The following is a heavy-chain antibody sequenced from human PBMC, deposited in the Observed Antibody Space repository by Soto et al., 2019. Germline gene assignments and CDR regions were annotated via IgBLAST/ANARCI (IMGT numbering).Heavy chain of an antibody. D-gene: IGHD3-9*01. J-gene: IGHJ5*02. V-gene: IGHV4-30-2*01. CDR1: GGSISSGGYS. CDR2: IYHSGST. Sequence: KPSETLSLTCAVSGGSISSGGYSWSWIRQPPGKGLEWIGYIYHSGSTYYNPSLKSRVTISVDRSKNQFSLKLSSVTAADTAVDYCARDCYDILTGGNWFDPWGQGTLVTVSS. CDR3: ARDCYDILTGGNWFDP.